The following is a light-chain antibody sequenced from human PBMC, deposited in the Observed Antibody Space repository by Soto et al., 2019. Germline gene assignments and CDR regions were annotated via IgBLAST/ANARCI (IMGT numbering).Light chain of an antibody. CDR2: DVS. CDR1: SSDVGGYNY. V-gene: IGLV2-14*01. CDR3: SSYTSSSTRVV. J-gene: IGLJ2*01. Sequence: QSVLTQPASVSGSPGQSITISCTGTSSDVGGYNYVSWYQQHPGKAPKLMIYDVSNRPSGVSNRFSGSKSGNTASLTISGLQAEDEADYYCSSYTSSSTRVVFVGGTKLPVL.